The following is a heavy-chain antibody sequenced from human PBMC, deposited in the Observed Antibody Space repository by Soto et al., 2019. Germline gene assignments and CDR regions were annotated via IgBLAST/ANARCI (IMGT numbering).Heavy chain of an antibody. J-gene: IGHJ3*02. CDR1: GFTFSSYG. D-gene: IGHD4-17*01. Sequence: GGSLRLSCAASGFTFSSYGMHWVRQAPGKGLEWVAVISYDGSNKYYADSVKGRFTISRDNSKNTLYLQMNSLRAEDTAVYYCAKDYSYDYGDFGDAFDIWGQGTMVTVSS. V-gene: IGHV3-30*18. CDR3: AKDYSYDYGDFGDAFDI. CDR2: ISYDGSNK.